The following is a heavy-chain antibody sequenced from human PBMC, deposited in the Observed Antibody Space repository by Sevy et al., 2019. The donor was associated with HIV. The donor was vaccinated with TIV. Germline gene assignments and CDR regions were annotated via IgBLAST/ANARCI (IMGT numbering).Heavy chain of an antibody. CDR2: IKQDGSEK. CDR3: ARDSFHYYDSSGYYLSYYYYYMDV. V-gene: IGHV3-7*03. CDR1: GFTFSSYW. J-gene: IGHJ6*03. Sequence: GGSLRLSCAASGFTFSSYWMSWVRQAPGKGLEWVANIKQDGSEKYYVDSVKGRFTISRDNAKNSLYLQMNSPRAEDTAVYYCARDSFHYYDSSGYYLSYYYYYMDVWGKGTTVTVSS. D-gene: IGHD3-22*01.